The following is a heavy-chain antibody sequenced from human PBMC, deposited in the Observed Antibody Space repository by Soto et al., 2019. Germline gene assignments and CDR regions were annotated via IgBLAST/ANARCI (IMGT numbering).Heavy chain of an antibody. D-gene: IGHD4-17*01. J-gene: IGHJ4*02. CDR1: GGTLSSYA. V-gene: IGHV1-69*13. CDR3: ASPAYGDYASLDY. CDR2: IIPIFGTA. Sequence: GTPVKVTCKASGGTLSSYAISWVRQAPGQGLEWMGGIIPIFGTANYAQKFQGRVTITADESTSTAYMELSSLRSEDTAVYYCASPAYGDYASLDYWGQGTLVTVS.